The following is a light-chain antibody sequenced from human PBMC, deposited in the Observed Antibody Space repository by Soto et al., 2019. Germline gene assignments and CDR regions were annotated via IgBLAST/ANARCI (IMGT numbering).Light chain of an antibody. Sequence: QSVLTQPPSASGTPGQRVTISCSGSSSNIGSNYVYWYHQLPGTAPKLLIYRNNQRPSGVPDRFSGSKSGTSASLAISGLRSEDEADYYCAPCDDSLSGRVFGGGTKLTVL. CDR2: RNN. CDR1: SSNIGSNY. V-gene: IGLV1-47*01. J-gene: IGLJ3*02. CDR3: APCDDSLSGRV.